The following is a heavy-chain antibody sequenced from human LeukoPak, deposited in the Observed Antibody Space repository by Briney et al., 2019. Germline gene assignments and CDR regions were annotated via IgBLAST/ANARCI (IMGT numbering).Heavy chain of an antibody. V-gene: IGHV3-66*01. D-gene: IGHD3-16*01. J-gene: IGHJ4*02. CDR2: IYIGGTT. Sequence: GGSLRLSCVDSAFDFSGNYMTWVRQAPGKGLEWVSAIYIGGTTYYADSVKGRFTISRDNPKSTLYLQMHSLRAEDTAVYYCAREISRFGIWGQGTLVTVSS. CDR1: AFDFSGNY. CDR3: AREISRFGI.